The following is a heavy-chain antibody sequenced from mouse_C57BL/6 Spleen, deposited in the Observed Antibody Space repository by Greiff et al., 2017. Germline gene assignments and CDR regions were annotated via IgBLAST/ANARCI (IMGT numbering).Heavy chain of an antibody. CDR2: IYPGDGDT. J-gene: IGHJ2*01. V-gene: IGHV1-80*01. CDR1: GYAFSSYW. D-gene: IGHD2-3*01. Sequence: QVQLKESGAELVKPGASVKISCKASGYAFSSYWMNWVKQRPGKGLEWIGQIYPGDGDTNYNGKFKGKATLTADKSSSTAYMQLSSLTSEDSAVYFCAREMDFLFDYWGQGTTLTVSS. CDR3: AREMDFLFDY.